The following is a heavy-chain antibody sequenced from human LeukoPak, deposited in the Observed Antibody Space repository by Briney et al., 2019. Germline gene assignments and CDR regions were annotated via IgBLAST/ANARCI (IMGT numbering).Heavy chain of an antibody. J-gene: IGHJ4*02. D-gene: IGHD6-13*01. CDR1: GFTFSSYG. Sequence: GGSLRLSCAASGFTFSSYGMHWVRQAPGKGLEWVAVIWYDGSNKYYADSVKGRFTISRDNSKNTLYLQMNSLRAEDTAVYYCAKDLLIAAAGENDYWGQGTLVTVSS. V-gene: IGHV3-33*06. CDR2: IWYDGSNK. CDR3: AKDLLIAAAGENDY.